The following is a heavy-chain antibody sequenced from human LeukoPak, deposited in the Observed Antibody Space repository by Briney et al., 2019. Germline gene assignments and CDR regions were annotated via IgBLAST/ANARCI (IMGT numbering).Heavy chain of an antibody. CDR2: ISAYNGNT. V-gene: IGHV1-18*01. CDR3: ARDLGNSSGWY. Sequence: GASVRLSCKASGYTCTSYCISWVRQPPGQGLEWMGWISAYNGNTNYAQKLQGRVTMTTDTSTSTAYMELRSLRSDDTAVYYCARDLGNSSGWYWGQGTLVTVSS. J-gene: IGHJ4*02. D-gene: IGHD6-19*01. CDR1: GYTCTSYC.